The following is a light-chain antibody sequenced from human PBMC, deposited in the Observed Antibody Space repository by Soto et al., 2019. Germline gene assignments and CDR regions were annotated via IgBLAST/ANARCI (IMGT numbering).Light chain of an antibody. Sequence: IVLTQSPGTLSLSPGERATLSCRASQSVRSNYLAWYQQIPGQAPRLLVYGASSRATGNPDRFSGSGSRTDFTLTIRRLEPEDFAVYYCQQYGNSSFTFGGGTKVEIK. J-gene: IGKJ4*01. CDR2: GAS. CDR3: QQYGNSSFT. CDR1: QSVRSNY. V-gene: IGKV3-20*01.